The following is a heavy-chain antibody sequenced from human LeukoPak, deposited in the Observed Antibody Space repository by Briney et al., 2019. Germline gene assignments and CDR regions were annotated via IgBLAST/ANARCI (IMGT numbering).Heavy chain of an antibody. CDR2: INHSGST. J-gene: IGHJ2*01. Sequence: PSETLSLTCAVYGGSFSGYYWSWIRQPPGKGLEWIGEINHSGSTNYNPSLKSRVTISVDTSKNQFSLKLSSVTAADTAVYYCAGGGYSSSWYVRLHWYFDLWGRGTLVTVSS. CDR3: AGGGYSSSWYVRLHWYFDL. V-gene: IGHV4-34*01. D-gene: IGHD6-13*01. CDR1: GGSFSGYY.